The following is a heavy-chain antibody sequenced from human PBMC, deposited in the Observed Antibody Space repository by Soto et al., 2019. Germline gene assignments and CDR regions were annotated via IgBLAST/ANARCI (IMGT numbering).Heavy chain of an antibody. V-gene: IGHV1-69*13. CDR3: AREDCSGGSCYCDY. J-gene: IGHJ4*02. D-gene: IGHD2-15*01. CDR2: IIPIFGTA. CDR1: GGTFSSYA. Sequence: GASVKVSCKASGGTFSSYAISWVRQAPGQGLEWMGGIIPIFGTANYAQKFQGRVTITADESTSTAYMELSSLRSEDTAVYYCAREDCSGGSCYCDYWGQGTLVTVSS.